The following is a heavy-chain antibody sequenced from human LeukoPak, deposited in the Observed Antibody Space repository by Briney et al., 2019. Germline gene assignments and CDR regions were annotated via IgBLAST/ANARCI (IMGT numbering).Heavy chain of an antibody. Sequence: ASVKVSCKASGYTFTGYYMHWVRQAPGQGLERMGWINPNSGGTNYAQKFQGWVTMTRDTSISTAYMELSRLRSEDTAVYYCATFFELTQKFDYWGQGTLVTVSS. D-gene: IGHD1-26*01. CDR1: GYTFTGYY. V-gene: IGHV1-2*04. CDR3: ATFFELTQKFDY. J-gene: IGHJ4*02. CDR2: INPNSGGT.